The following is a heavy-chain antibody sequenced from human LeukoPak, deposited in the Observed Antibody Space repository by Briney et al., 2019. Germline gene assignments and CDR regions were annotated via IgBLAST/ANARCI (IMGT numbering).Heavy chain of an antibody. J-gene: IGHJ4*02. CDR2: INHSGST. D-gene: IGHD1-26*01. Sequence: SGTLSLTCAVSGGSILTTNWWSWVRQPPGKGLEWIGEINHSGSTNYNPSLKSRVTISVDTSKNQFSLKLSSVTAADTAVYYCARQATPVGATIDYWGQGTLVTVSS. V-gene: IGHV4-4*02. CDR3: ARQATPVGATIDY. CDR1: GGSILTTNW.